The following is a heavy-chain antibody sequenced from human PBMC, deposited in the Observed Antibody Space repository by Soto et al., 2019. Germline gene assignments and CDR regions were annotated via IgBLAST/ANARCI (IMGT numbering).Heavy chain of an antibody. Sequence: QVQVQQWGAGLLKPAETLSLTCAVHGGSSSDYVWTWIRQPPGEGLEWVGEINHSGSTNYNASLKSRVTISVDTSKNQVSLKMSSVTVADTALYFCTAGAYLAYWGQGTLVTVSS. CDR3: TAGAYLAY. V-gene: IGHV4-34*01. CDR2: INHSGST. CDR1: GGSSSDYV. J-gene: IGHJ4*02.